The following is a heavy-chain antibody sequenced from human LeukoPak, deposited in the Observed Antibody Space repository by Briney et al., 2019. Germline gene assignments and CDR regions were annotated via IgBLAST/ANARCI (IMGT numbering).Heavy chain of an antibody. CDR3: AKNHPGGVPAANRGYFDY. V-gene: IGHV3-23*01. D-gene: IGHD2-2*01. CDR2: ISGSGGST. Sequence: GGSLRLSCAASGFTFSSYAMSWVRQAPGKGLEWVSAISGSGGSTYYADSVKGRFTISRDNSKNTLYLQMNSLRAEDTAVYYCAKNHPGGVPAANRGYFDYWGQGTLVTVSS. J-gene: IGHJ4*02. CDR1: GFTFSSYA.